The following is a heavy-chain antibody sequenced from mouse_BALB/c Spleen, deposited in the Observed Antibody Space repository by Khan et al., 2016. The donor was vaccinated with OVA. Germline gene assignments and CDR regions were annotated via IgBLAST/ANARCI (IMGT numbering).Heavy chain of an antibody. CDR2: ITYSGST. CDR1: GFSITSDYA. V-gene: IGHV3-2*02. CDR3: VRGRSY. J-gene: IGHJ3*01. Sequence: VQLKESGPGLVKPSQSLSLTCTVTGFSITSDYAWNWIRQFPGDVLDWMGYITYSGSTSYHPSLKSRISITRDTSKNQFFLQLNSVTTEDTATYYCVRGRSYWGQGTLVTVSA.